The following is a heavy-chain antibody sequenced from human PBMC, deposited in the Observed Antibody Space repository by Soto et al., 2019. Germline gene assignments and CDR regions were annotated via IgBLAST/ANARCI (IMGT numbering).Heavy chain of an antibody. D-gene: IGHD6-19*01. CDR1: GFTFGDYA. J-gene: IGHJ4*02. Sequence: GGSLRLSCTTSGFTFGDYAMTWFRQAPGKGLEWVSFIRNKAYGGTTEYAASVKGRFTISRDDSKSIAYLQMNSLKTEDTAVYYCTRQHLDVPVASAIDYWGQGTLVTVSS. CDR2: IRNKAYGGTT. V-gene: IGHV3-49*03. CDR3: TRQHLDVPVASAIDY.